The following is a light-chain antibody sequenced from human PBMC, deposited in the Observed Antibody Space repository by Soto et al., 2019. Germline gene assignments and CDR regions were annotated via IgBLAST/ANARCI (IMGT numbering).Light chain of an antibody. CDR2: KAS. Sequence: DIQMTQSPSTLSASVGDPVTITCRASHNISTWLAWYQQKPGKAPKLLIYKASNLENGVPSRFGGSGSGTDFTLAISSLQPDDFGSYYCQQYHSYTRTFGQGTKVELK. J-gene: IGKJ1*01. CDR3: QQYHSYTRT. CDR1: HNISTW. V-gene: IGKV1-5*03.